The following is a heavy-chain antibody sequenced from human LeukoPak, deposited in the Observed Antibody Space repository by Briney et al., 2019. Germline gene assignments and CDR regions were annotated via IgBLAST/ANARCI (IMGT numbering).Heavy chain of an antibody. CDR1: GFTFSSYA. Sequence: PGRSLRLSCAASGFTFSSYAMHWVRQAPGTGLEWVAVISYDGSNKYYADSVKGRFTISRDNSRNTLYLQMNSQRAEDTALYYCATPLGDGYQVFNYFDYWGQGTLVTVSS. CDR3: ATPLGDGYQVFNYFDY. CDR2: ISYDGSNK. J-gene: IGHJ4*02. V-gene: IGHV3-30*04. D-gene: IGHD5-18*01.